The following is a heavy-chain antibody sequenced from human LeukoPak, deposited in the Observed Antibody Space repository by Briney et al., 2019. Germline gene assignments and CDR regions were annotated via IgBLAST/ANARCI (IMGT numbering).Heavy chain of an antibody. J-gene: IGHJ1*01. CDR2: ISHDETTK. D-gene: IGHD3-10*01. Sequence: GRSLRLSCAASVFIFSGYGMHWVRQAPGKGLEWVALISHDETTKYYADSVKGRFTISRDNSKNTLYLQMNSLKVEDTAMYYCAKDRIVISFGDVSKHWGQGTLVTVS. CDR3: AKDRIVISFGDVSKH. V-gene: IGHV3-30*18. CDR1: VFIFSGYG.